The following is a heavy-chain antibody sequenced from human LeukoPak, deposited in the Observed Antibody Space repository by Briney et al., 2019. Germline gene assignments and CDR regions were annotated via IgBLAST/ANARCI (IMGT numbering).Heavy chain of an antibody. CDR3: ARRARRYYYDSSGYVG. Sequence: MASETLSLTCTVSGGSISSGGYYWSWIRQPPGKGLEWIGYIYHSGSTNYNPSLKSRVTISVDTSKNQFSLKLSSVTAADTAVYYCARRARRYYYDSSGYVGWGQGTLVTVSS. CDR2: IYHSGST. J-gene: IGHJ4*02. D-gene: IGHD3-22*01. CDR1: GGSISSGGYY. V-gene: IGHV4-30-2*01.